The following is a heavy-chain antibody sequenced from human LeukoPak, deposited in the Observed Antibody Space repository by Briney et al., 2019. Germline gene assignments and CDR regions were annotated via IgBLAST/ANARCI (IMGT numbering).Heavy chain of an antibody. Sequence: GGSLRLSCAASGFIFGDYYMTWIRQAPGKGLEWVSYISSSGSTIYYADSVKGRFTISRDNAKNSLYLQMNSLRAEDTAVCYCAELGITMIGGVRGKGTTVTISS. V-gene: IGHV3-11*04. CDR1: GFIFGDYY. D-gene: IGHD3-10*02. CDR3: AELGITMIGGV. J-gene: IGHJ6*04. CDR2: ISSSGSTI.